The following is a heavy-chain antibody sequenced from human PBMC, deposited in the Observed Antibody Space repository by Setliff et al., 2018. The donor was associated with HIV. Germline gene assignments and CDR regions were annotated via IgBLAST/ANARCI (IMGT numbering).Heavy chain of an antibody. J-gene: IGHJ4*02. Sequence: GASVKVSCKASGGTFSTYAISWVRQAPGQGLEWMGGIIPIFGTANYAQKFQGRVTITTDESTSTGYMELSSLRSEDTAVYYCARGYYDSSGYYPTFDYWGQGTLVTVSS. CDR1: GGTFSTYA. CDR2: IIPIFGTA. CDR3: ARGYYDSSGYYPTFDY. V-gene: IGHV1-69*05. D-gene: IGHD3-22*01.